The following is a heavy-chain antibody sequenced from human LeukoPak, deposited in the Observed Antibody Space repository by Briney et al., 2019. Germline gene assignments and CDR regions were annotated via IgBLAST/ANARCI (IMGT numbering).Heavy chain of an antibody. V-gene: IGHV5-51*01. Sequence: GVPLQSSSKGSGYSFTSYWIGWVREMPGKGLEWMGIIYPGDSDTRYSPSFQGQVTISADKSINTAYLQWSSLKASDTAMYYCARRWFGELEYYFDYWGQGTLVTVSS. CDR2: IYPGDSDT. CDR3: ARRWFGELEYYFDY. D-gene: IGHD3-10*01. CDR1: GYSFTSYW. J-gene: IGHJ4*02.